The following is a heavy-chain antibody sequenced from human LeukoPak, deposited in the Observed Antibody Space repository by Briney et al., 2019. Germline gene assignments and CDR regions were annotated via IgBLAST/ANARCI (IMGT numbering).Heavy chain of an antibody. CDR2: ISSSGSTI. CDR1: GFTFSDYY. J-gene: IGHJ6*03. V-gene: IGHV3-11*01. CDR3: TRRTLMGDGLYYYYYMDV. D-gene: IGHD3/OR15-3a*01. Sequence: GGSLRLSCAASGFTFSDYYMSWIRQAPGKGLEWVSYISSSGSTIYYADSVKGRFTISRDNAKNSLYLQMNSLKTEDTAVYYCTRRTLMGDGLYYYYYMDVWGKGTTVTVSS.